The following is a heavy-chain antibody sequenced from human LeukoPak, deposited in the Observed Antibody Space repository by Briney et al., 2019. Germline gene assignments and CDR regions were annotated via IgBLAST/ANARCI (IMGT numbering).Heavy chain of an antibody. Sequence: SETLSLTCTVSGGSISSYYWGWIRQPPGKGLEWIGYIYYSGSTNYNPSLKSRVTISVDTSKNQFSLKLSSVTAADTAVHYCARTKGYSYGNDYWGQGTLVTVSS. CDR1: GGSISSYY. J-gene: IGHJ4*02. D-gene: IGHD5-18*01. CDR2: IYYSGST. CDR3: ARTKGYSYGNDY. V-gene: IGHV4-59*01.